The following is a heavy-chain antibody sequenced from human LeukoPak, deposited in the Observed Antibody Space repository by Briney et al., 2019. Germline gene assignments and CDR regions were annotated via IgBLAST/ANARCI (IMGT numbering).Heavy chain of an antibody. Sequence: GGSLRLSCTASGFPFQSYWMNWVRQAPGKGLEWVAVIWYDGSNKYYADSVKGRFTISRDNSKNTLYLQMNSLRAEDTAVYYCARGDYYDSSGYYEYWGQGTLVTVSS. J-gene: IGHJ4*02. CDR3: ARGDYYDSSGYYEY. CDR1: GFPFQSYW. V-gene: IGHV3-33*08. CDR2: IWYDGSNK. D-gene: IGHD3-22*01.